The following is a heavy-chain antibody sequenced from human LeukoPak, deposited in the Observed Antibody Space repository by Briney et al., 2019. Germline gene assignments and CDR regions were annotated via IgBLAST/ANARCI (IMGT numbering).Heavy chain of an antibody. CDR1: GGSFSGYY. J-gene: IGHJ6*02. CDR3: ARRAHILTAPCGMDV. Sequence: SETLSLTCAVYGGSFSGYYWSWIRQPPGKGLEWIGEINHSGSTNYNPSLKSRVTISVDTSKNQFSLKLSSVTAADTAVYYCARRAHILTAPCGMDVWGQGTTVTVSS. D-gene: IGHD3-9*01. CDR2: INHSGST. V-gene: IGHV4-34*01.